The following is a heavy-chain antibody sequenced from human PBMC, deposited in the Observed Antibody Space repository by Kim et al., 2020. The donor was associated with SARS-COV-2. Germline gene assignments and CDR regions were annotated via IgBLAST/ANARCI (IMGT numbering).Heavy chain of an antibody. CDR2: INPSGGST. D-gene: IGHD6-13*01. V-gene: IGHV1-46*01. Sequence: ASVKGSCKASGYTFTSYYMHWVRQAPGQGLEWMGIINPSGGSTSYAQKFQGRVTMTRDTSTSTVYMELSSLRSEDTAVYYCAREGAAAKLDYWGQGTLVTVSS. CDR3: AREGAAAKLDY. J-gene: IGHJ4*02. CDR1: GYTFTSYY.